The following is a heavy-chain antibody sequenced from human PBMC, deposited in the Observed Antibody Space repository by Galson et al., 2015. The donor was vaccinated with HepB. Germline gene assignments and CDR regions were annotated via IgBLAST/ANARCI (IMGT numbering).Heavy chain of an antibody. CDR3: ARSGTDYDYIWGSYRPYYFDY. CDR2: IYYSGST. D-gene: IGHD3-16*02. CDR1: GGSISSYY. J-gene: IGHJ4*02. Sequence: LSLTCTVSGGSISSYYWSWIRQPPGKGLEWIGYIYYSGSTNYNPSLKSRVTISVDTSKNQFSLKLSSVTAADTAVYYCARSGTDYDYIWGSYRPYYFDYWGQGTLVTVSS. V-gene: IGHV4-59*01.